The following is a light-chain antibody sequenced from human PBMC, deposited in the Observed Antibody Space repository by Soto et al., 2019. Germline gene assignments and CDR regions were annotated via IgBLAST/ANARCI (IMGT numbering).Light chain of an antibody. CDR2: EVS. V-gene: IGLV2-23*02. Sequence: QSVLTQPASVSGSPGQSITISCTGTSSDVGTYNLVSWYQHHPGKAPKNMIYEVSKRPSGVSYRFSGSKSGNTASLTISGLQAEDEGDYYCCAYAGSSTFVIFGGGTKLTVL. CDR3: CAYAGSSTFVI. CDR1: SSDVGTYNL. J-gene: IGLJ2*01.